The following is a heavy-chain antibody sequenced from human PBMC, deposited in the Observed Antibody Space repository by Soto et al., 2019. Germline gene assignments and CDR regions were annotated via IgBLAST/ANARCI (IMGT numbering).Heavy chain of an antibody. D-gene: IGHD2-15*01. V-gene: IGHV4-30-4*01. CDR3: ASGRTLGDYYYYGMDV. J-gene: IGHJ6*02. CDR1: GGSISSGDYY. Sequence: QVQLQESGPGLVKPSQTLSLTCTVSGGSISSGDYYWSWIRQPPGKGLEWIGDIYYSGSTYYNPSLKSRVTISVDTSKNQFSLKLSSVTAADTAVYYCASGRTLGDYYYYGMDVWGQGTTVTVSS. CDR2: IYYSGST.